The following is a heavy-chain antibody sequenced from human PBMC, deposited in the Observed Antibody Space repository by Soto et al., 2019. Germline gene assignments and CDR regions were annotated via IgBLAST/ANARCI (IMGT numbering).Heavy chain of an antibody. J-gene: IGHJ6*02. V-gene: IGHV1-18*01. D-gene: IGHD2-2*01. CDR2: ISAYNGNT. CDR1: GYTFTSYG. CDR3: ARIVPAAMRTYYYYYGMDV. Sequence: APLKVSCKASGYTFTSYGISWVRQAPEQGLEWMGWISAYNGNTNYAQKLQGRVTITADESTSTAYMELSSLRSEDTAVYYCARIVPAAMRTYYYYYGMDVWGQGTTVTVSS.